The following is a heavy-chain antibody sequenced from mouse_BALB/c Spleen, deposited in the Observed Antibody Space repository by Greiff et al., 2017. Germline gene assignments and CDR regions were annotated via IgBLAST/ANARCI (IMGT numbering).Heavy chain of an antibody. V-gene: IGHV5-4*02. CDR2: ISDGGSYT. CDR1: GFTFSDYY. Sequence: EVQLVESGGGLVKPGGSLKLSCAASGFTFSDYYMYWVRQTPEKRLEWVATISDGGSYTYYPDSVKGRFTISRDNAENNLYLQMSSLKSEDTAMYYCARKLYYAMDYWGQGTSVTVSS. J-gene: IGHJ4*01. CDR3: ARKLYYAMDY.